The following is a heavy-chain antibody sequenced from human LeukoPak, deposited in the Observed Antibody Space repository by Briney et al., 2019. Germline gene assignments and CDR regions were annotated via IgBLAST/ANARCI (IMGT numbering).Heavy chain of an antibody. CDR2: IIPIFGTA. CDR1: GGTFSSYA. V-gene: IGHV1-69*13. Sequence: GASVKVSCKASGGTFSSYAISWVRQAPGQWLEWMGGIIPIFGTANYAQKFQGRVTITADESTSTAYMELSSLRSEDTAVYYCARGVTLGYYFDYWGQGTLVTVSS. J-gene: IGHJ4*02. D-gene: IGHD2-21*02. CDR3: ARGVTLGYYFDY.